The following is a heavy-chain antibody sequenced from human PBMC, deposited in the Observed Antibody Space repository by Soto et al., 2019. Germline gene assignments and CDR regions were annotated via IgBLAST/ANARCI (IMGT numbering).Heavy chain of an antibody. D-gene: IGHD3-10*01. Sequence: GGSLRLSCAASGFTFDDYAMHWVRQAPGKGPEWVSGISWDSTSIGYADSVKGRFTISRDSSKNTLYLQMNSLRGEDTAVYYCARGLGLRGAMGYYFDCWGQGTLVTVSS. CDR2: ISWDSTSI. J-gene: IGHJ4*02. CDR3: ARGLGLRGAMGYYFDC. V-gene: IGHV3-9*01. CDR1: GFTFDDYA.